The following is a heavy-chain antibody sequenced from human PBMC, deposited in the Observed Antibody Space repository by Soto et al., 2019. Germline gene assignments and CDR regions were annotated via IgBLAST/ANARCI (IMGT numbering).Heavy chain of an antibody. CDR3: AGSTYHSIGFLFEY. CDR1: GGSISSGDYY. D-gene: IGHD3-22*01. Sequence: SETLSLTCTVSGGSISSGDYYWTWIRQPPGKGLEWIGYIYYSERTSYNPSLKSRVAISVDTSKNQFSLKLRSVTAADTAVYYCAGSTYHSIGFLFEYSGQGALVIV. V-gene: IGHV4-30-4*01. CDR2: IYYSERT. J-gene: IGHJ4*02.